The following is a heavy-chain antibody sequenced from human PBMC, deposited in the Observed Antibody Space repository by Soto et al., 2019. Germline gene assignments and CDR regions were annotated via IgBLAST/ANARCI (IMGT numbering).Heavy chain of an antibody. D-gene: IGHD1-26*01. V-gene: IGHV3-23*01. CDR3: AKRVGATTSYYYGMDV. CDR2: ISGSGGST. J-gene: IGHJ6*02. Sequence: PGGSLRLSCAASGFTFSSYAMSWVRQAPGKGLEWVSAISGSGGSTYYADPVKGRFTISRDNSKNTLYLQMNSLRAEDTAVYYYAKRVGATTSYYYGMDVWGQGTTVTVS. CDR1: GFTFSSYA.